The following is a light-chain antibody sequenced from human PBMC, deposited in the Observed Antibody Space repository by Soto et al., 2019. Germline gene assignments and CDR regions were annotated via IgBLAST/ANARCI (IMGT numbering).Light chain of an antibody. Sequence: DIQMTQSPSPLSASVGDRVTITCRASQSISSYLNWYQQKPGKAPKLLIYAASSFQSGVPSRFSGSGSGTDFTLTISSLQPEDFATYYCQQSYSTPPWTFGQGTKVDIK. CDR2: AAS. V-gene: IGKV1-39*01. CDR3: QQSYSTPPWT. CDR1: QSISSY. J-gene: IGKJ1*01.